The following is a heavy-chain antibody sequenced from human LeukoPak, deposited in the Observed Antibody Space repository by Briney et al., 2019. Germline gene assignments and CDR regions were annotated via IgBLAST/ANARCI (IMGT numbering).Heavy chain of an antibody. Sequence: GGSLRLSCAASGFTFSSYSMNWVRHAPGKGLEWVSSISSSSSYIYYADSVKGRFTISRDNAKNSLYLQMSSLRAEDTAVYYCARAQEYYDFWSGLIDYWGQGTLVTVSS. J-gene: IGHJ4*02. CDR3: ARAQEYYDFWSGLIDY. CDR1: GFTFSSYS. D-gene: IGHD3-3*01. V-gene: IGHV3-21*01. CDR2: ISSSSSYI.